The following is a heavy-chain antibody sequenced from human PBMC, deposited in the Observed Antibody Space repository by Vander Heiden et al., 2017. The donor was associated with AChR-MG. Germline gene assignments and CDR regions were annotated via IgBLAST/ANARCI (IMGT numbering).Heavy chain of an antibody. CDR2: ISYSGGP. CDR3: AGRDGGSYYRFDL. CDR1: GGSISTSSHN. J-gene: IGHJ2*01. D-gene: IGHD1-26*01. Sequence: QLQLQESGPGLVKPSETLSLTCPVPGGSISTSSHNWGVSRQPPGKGLEWIGSISYSGGPYYNPSLKSRVTISVDTSKNQFSLKLSSVTAADTAVYYCAGRDGGSYYRFDLWGRGTLVTVSS. V-gene: IGHV4-39*01.